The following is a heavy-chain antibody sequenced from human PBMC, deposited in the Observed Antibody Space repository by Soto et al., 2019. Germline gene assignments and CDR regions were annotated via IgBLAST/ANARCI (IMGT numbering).Heavy chain of an antibody. Sequence: QVQLQESSPGLVKPSQTLSLTCTVSGGSISSGGYYWSWIRQHPGKGLEWIGYIYYSGSTYYNPSLKSRVTISVDTSKNQFSLKLSSVTAADTAVYYCARSRLVRGVAAAGFDYWGQGTLVTVSS. CDR2: IYYSGST. CDR1: GGSISSGGYY. J-gene: IGHJ4*02. D-gene: IGHD6-13*01. CDR3: ARSRLVRGVAAAGFDY. V-gene: IGHV4-31*03.